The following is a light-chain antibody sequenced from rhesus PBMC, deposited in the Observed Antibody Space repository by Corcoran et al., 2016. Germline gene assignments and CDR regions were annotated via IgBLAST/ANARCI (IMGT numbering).Light chain of an antibody. Sequence: QVILTQSPATLSLSPGERATLSCRASQSVSSYLAWYQQKPGQAPRLLIYGVSSRATGISDRFSGSGSGTDFTLTISSLEPEDVGVYHCYQHSSGYSFGQGTKVEIK. CDR1: QSVSSY. CDR2: GVS. J-gene: IGKJ2*01. V-gene: IGKV3-10*01. CDR3: YQHSSGYS.